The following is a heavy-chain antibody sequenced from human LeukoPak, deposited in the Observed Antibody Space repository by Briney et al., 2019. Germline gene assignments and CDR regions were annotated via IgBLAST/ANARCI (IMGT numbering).Heavy chain of an antibody. CDR2: INPSGGST. CDR3: ARGESDYSATGHWFDP. J-gene: IGHJ5*02. V-gene: IGHV1-46*01. CDR1: GYTFPSYY. Sequence: ASVKVSCKASGYTFPSYYMHWVRQAPGQGLEWMGIINPSGGSTSYAQKFQGRVTMTRDTSTSTVYMELSSLRSEDTAVYYCARGESDYSATGHWFDPWGQGTLVTVSS. D-gene: IGHD4-11*01.